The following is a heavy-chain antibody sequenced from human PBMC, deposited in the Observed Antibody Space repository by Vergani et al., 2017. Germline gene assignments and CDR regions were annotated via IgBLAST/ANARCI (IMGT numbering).Heavy chain of an antibody. J-gene: IGHJ4*02. CDR3: AGEWLRFSLGSPSFDY. Sequence: EVQLLESGGGLVQPGGSLRLSCAASGFTFSSYAMSWVRQAPGKGLEWVSAISGSGGSTYYADSVKGRFTISRDNSKNTLYLQMNSLRAEDTAVYYCAGEWLRFSLGSPSFDYWGQGTLVTVSS. CDR1: GFTFSSYA. CDR2: ISGSGGST. D-gene: IGHD5-12*01. V-gene: IGHV3-23*01.